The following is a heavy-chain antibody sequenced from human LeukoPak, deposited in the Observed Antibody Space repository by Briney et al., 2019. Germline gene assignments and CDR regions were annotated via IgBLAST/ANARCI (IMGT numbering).Heavy chain of an antibody. Sequence: GRSLRLSCAASGFTFSSYGMHWVRQAPGKGLEWVAVIWYDGSNKYYADSVKGRFTISRDNSKNTLYLQMNSPRAEDTAVYYCARETTVTTSALFYYYYGMDVWGQGTTVTVSS. CDR3: ARETTVTTSALFYYYYGMDV. CDR1: GFTFSSYG. J-gene: IGHJ6*02. CDR2: IWYDGSNK. V-gene: IGHV3-33*01. D-gene: IGHD4-17*01.